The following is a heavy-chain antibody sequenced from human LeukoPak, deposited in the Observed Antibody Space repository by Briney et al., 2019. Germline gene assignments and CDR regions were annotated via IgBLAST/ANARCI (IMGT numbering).Heavy chain of an antibody. J-gene: IGHJ4*02. CDR3: ARGRPSMVRGVRTHFDY. V-gene: IGHV4-4*02. CDR1: GGSISSSNW. CDR2: IYHSGST. Sequence: NPSGTLSLTCAVSGGSISSSNWWSWVRQPPGKGLEWIGEIYHSGSTNYNPSLKSRVTISVDKSKNQFSLKLSSVTAADTAVYYCARGRPSMVRGVRTHFDYWGQGTLVTVSS. D-gene: IGHD3-10*01.